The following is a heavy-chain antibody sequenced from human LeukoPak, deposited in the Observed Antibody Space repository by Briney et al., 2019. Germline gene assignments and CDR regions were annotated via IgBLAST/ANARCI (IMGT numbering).Heavy chain of an antibody. D-gene: IGHD1-20*01. CDR3: ARYGVTGTVDY. V-gene: IGHV4-39*01. Sequence: SETLSLTCTVSGGSISSSSYYWGWIRQPPGKGLEWIGSIYYSGSTYYNPSLKGRVTISVDTSKNQFSLKLSSVTAADTAVYYCARYGVTGTVDYWGQGTLVTVSS. CDR1: GGSISSSSYY. J-gene: IGHJ4*02. CDR2: IYYSGST.